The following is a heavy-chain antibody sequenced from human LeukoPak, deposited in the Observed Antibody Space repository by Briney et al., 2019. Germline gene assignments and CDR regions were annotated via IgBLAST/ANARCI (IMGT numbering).Heavy chain of an antibody. CDR1: GFTFSSCG. D-gene: IGHD1-14*01. V-gene: IGHV3-21*01. J-gene: IGHJ4*02. Sequence: GXXLRLSCAASGFTFSSCGFNWVRQAPGKGLEGFSSIRPTCPYRYYPSSVRRRFTISRDNAKNSMYLQMDSLRDEDTAVYYCATETIGRRYDYWGQGTLLTVSS. CDR2: IRPTCPYR. CDR3: ATETIGRRYDY.